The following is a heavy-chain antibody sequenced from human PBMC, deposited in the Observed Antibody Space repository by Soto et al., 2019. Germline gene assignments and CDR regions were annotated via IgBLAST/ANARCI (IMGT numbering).Heavy chain of an antibody. D-gene: IGHD3-10*01. Sequence: SVKVSCKASGYTFTSYDINWVRQATVQGLEWMGWMNPNSGNTGYAQKFQGRVTMTRNTSISTAYMELSSLRSEDTAVYYCATMVRGVISYYYYGMDVWGQGTTVTVSS. CDR1: GYTFTSYD. V-gene: IGHV1-8*01. J-gene: IGHJ6*02. CDR3: ATMVRGVISYYYYGMDV. CDR2: MNPNSGNT.